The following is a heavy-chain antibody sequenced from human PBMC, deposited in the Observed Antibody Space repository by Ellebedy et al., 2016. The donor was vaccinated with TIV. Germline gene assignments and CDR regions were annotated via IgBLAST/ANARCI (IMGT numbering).Heavy chain of an antibody. Sequence: SETLSLXXTVSGGSISSSIYYCGWIRQSPGKGLEWIGSIYYSGSTYYNPSLSSRVTISVDKSKNQFSLKLTSVIAADTAVYYCARGRLELRSVDYWGQGILVTVSS. CDR2: IYYSGST. CDR1: GGSISSSIYY. V-gene: IGHV4-39*01. D-gene: IGHD1-7*01. CDR3: ARGRLELRSVDY. J-gene: IGHJ4*02.